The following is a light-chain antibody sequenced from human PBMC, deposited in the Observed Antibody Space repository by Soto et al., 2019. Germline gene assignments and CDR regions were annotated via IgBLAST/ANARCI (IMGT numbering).Light chain of an antibody. CDR1: QSVLYSSNNKNY. Sequence: DIVMTQSPDSLAVSLGERATINCKSSQSVLYSSNNKNYLAWYQQKPGQPPKLLIYWASTRESGVPDRFSGSGSGKDVTLTISSLQAEDVAVYYCQQYYSTPITFGPGTKVDIK. J-gene: IGKJ3*01. CDR2: WAS. V-gene: IGKV4-1*01. CDR3: QQYYSTPIT.